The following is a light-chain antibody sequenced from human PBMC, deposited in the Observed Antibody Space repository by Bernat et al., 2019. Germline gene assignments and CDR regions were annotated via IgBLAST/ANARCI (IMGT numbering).Light chain of an antibody. V-gene: IGKV1-16*02. Sequence: DIQMTQSPTLLSASVGDKVTITCRASQDISISLAWFQQKPGRAPKSLIYSASILQSEFPYKFSGSGYGTDFSLTISSLHPGDSATYYCQQYHVYPPTFGQGTKVEIK. CDR3: QQYHVYPPT. CDR2: SAS. J-gene: IGKJ1*01. CDR1: QDISIS.